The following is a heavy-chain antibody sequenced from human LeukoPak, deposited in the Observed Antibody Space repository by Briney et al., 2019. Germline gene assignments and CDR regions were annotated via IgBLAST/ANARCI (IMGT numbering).Heavy chain of an antibody. Sequence: GRSLRLSCAASGFTFSGYDMFWVRQATGKGLEWGSGIGTTGDTYYAGSVKGRFTISRENARNSLYLQMNSLIAGDTAVYYCARSTIAVAYGMDVWGQGTTVTVSS. V-gene: IGHV3-13*04. D-gene: IGHD6-19*01. CDR3: ARSTIAVAYGMDV. J-gene: IGHJ6*02. CDR1: GFTFSGYD. CDR2: IGTTGDT.